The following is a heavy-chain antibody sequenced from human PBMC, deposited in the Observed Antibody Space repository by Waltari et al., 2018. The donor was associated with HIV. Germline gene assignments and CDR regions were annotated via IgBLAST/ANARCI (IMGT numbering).Heavy chain of an antibody. CDR3: ARESPHSLYYYFGMDV. Sequence: QVQLQESGPGLVKPSESLSLPCTVSGDSITRYHRSWVRQPPGKGLEWIGYIYYTGSTNYNPSLKSRVTMSIDTSKNQFSLKLSSVTAADTAVYYCARESPHSLYYYFGMDVWGQGTTVTVSS. V-gene: IGHV4-59*01. J-gene: IGHJ6*02. CDR2: IYYTGST. CDR1: GDSITRYH.